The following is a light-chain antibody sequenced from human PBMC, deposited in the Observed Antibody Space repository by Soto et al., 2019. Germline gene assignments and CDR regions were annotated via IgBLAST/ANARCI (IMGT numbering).Light chain of an antibody. V-gene: IGKV1-5*01. J-gene: IGKJ1*01. CDR1: QAISNY. CDR2: DAS. Sequence: DIQLTQSPSFLSASVGDRVTITCRASQAISNYLAWYQQKPGKAPKLLIYDASSLESGVPSRFSGSGSGTEFTLTISSLQHDDFATYYCQQYNSCSWTFGQGTKVDI. CDR3: QQYNSCSWT.